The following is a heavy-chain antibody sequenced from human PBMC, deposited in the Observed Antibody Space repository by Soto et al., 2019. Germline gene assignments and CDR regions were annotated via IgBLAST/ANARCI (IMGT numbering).Heavy chain of an antibody. CDR2: IYSSGST. CDR1: GGSISSGAYY. D-gene: IGHD5-18*01. V-gene: IGHV4-30-4*01. J-gene: IGHJ5*02. Sequence: QVQLQESGPGLVKPSQTLSLTCTVSGGSISSGAYYWSWIRQPPGKGLEWIGYIYSSGSTYSNPSLKSRVTISVDTSKNQCSLKLSSVTAADTAVYYCARENSSGQGWFDPWGQGTLVTVSS. CDR3: ARENSSGQGWFDP.